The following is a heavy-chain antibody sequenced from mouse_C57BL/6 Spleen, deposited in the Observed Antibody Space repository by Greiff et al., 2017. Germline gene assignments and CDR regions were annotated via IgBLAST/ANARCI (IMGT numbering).Heavy chain of an antibody. CDR1: GYTFTSYG. Sequence: QVQLQQPGAELVKPGASVKLSCKASGYTFTSYGMPWVRQRPGQGLEWIGMIHPSSGSTNYNEKFKSKATLTVDKSTSTAYMQLSSLTSEDSAVYYCALNWDGYAMDYWGQGTLVTVSS. J-gene: IGHJ4*01. V-gene: IGHV1-64*01. D-gene: IGHD4-1*01. CDR2: IHPSSGST. CDR3: ALNWDGYAMDY.